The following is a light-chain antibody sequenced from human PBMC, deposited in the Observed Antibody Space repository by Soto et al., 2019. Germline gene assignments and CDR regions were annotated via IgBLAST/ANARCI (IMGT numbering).Light chain of an antibody. J-gene: IGKJ1*01. CDR1: QSVSSSY. Sequence: TQSPGTLSLSPGERATLSCRASQSVSSSYLAWYQHKPGQAPRLLISGTSNRATGIPDRFSGSGSGTDFTLTISRLEPEDFAVYFCQQFGNSPWTFGQGTKVDIK. CDR2: GTS. CDR3: QQFGNSPWT. V-gene: IGKV3-20*01.